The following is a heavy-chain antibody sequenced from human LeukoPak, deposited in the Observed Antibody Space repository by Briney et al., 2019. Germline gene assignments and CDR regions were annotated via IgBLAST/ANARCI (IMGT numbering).Heavy chain of an antibody. CDR1: GGSFSGYY. CDR3: ARVDTGLYFDY. Sequence: SETLSLTCAVYGGSFSGYYWSWIRQPPGKGLEWIGEINHSGSTNYNPSLKSRVTISVDTSKNQFSLKLSSVTAADTAVYYCARVDTGLYFDYWGQGTLVTVSS. V-gene: IGHV4-34*01. D-gene: IGHD5-18*01. J-gene: IGHJ4*02. CDR2: INHSGST.